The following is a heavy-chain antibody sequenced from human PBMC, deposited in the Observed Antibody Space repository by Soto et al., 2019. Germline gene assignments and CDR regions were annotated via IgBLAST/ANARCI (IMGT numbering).Heavy chain of an antibody. Sequence: ASVKVSCKASGYTFTSYGISWVRQAPGQGLEWMGWISAYNGNTNYAQKLQGRVTMTTDTSTSTAYMELRSLRSDDTAVYYCARDQLQREDIVVXPAGSQAYTGYYYGMDVWGPGTTVTVSS. CDR1: GYTFTSYG. J-gene: IGHJ6*02. CDR3: ARDQLQREDIVVXPAGSQAYTGYYYGMDV. D-gene: IGHD2-2*01. CDR2: ISAYNGNT. V-gene: IGHV1-18*04.